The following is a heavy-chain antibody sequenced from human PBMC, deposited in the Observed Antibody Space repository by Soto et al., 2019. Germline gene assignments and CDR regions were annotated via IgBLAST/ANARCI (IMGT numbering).Heavy chain of an antibody. CDR2: ISTNGGST. V-gene: IGHV3-64D*06. J-gene: IGHJ4*02. D-gene: IGHD5-18*01. Sequence: GGSLRLSCAASGFTFSSYAMQWVRQAPGKGLEYVSAISTNGGSTHYADSVKGRFTISRDNSKNTLYLQMSSLRAEDTAVYYCVKTLQYSYGLPHWGQGTLVTVSS. CDR3: VKTLQYSYGLPH. CDR1: GFTFSSYA.